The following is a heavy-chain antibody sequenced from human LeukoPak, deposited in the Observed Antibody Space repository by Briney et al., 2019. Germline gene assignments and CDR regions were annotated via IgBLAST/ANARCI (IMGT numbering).Heavy chain of an antibody. CDR3: ASDGGYSGSSHFHQ. D-gene: IGHD1-26*01. V-gene: IGHV1-69*13. CDR2: IIPIFGTA. J-gene: IGHJ4*02. CDR1: GGTFSRYS. Sequence: ASVKVSCRASGGTFSRYSISWVPQAPGQGLEWMGGIIPIFGTANYAQKFQGRVTITADESTSTAYMELSSLRSEYTAVYYCASDGGYSGSSHFHQGAQETLVPVSS.